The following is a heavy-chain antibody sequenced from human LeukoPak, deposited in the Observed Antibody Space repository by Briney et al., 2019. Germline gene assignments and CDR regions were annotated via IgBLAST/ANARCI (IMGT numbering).Heavy chain of an antibody. Sequence: GGSLRLSCAASGFTFSSYTMHWLRQAPGKGLEWVAVKSYDGVNTFYADSVKGRFTISRDHSQNTLYLQMNSLRTEDTAVYYCAKEISTGWPDYWGQGTLVTVSS. CDR2: KSYDGVNT. CDR3: AKEISTGWPDY. CDR1: GFTFSSYT. D-gene: IGHD6-19*01. J-gene: IGHJ4*02. V-gene: IGHV3-30-3*01.